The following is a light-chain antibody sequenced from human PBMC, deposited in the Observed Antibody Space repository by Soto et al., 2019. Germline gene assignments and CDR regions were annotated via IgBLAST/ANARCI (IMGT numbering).Light chain of an antibody. CDR2: EVG. J-gene: IGLJ1*01. V-gene: IGLV2-14*01. Sequence: QSALTQPASVSGSLGQSITISCTGTSSDVGAFNYVSWYLQYPGKAPKLMIYEVGNRPSGVSNRFSGSKSGNTASLTISGLQAEDEADYYCCSYASGSIYVFGTGTKVTVL. CDR3: CSYASGSIYV. CDR1: SSDVGAFNY.